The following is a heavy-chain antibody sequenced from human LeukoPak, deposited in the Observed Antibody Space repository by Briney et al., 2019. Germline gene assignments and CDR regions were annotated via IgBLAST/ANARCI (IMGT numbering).Heavy chain of an antibody. D-gene: IGHD2-15*01. V-gene: IGHV3-33*06. CDR3: AKDPLKYCSGGSCYYYYMDV. CDR2: RWYDGSNK. CDR1: GFTFSSYG. J-gene: IGHJ6*03. Sequence: GRSLRLSCAASGFTFSSYGMHWVRQAPGKGLEGVAVRWYDGSNKYYADSVKGRFTISRDNSKNTLYLQMNSLRAEDTAVYYCAKDPLKYCSGGSCYYYYMDVWGKGSTVTVSS.